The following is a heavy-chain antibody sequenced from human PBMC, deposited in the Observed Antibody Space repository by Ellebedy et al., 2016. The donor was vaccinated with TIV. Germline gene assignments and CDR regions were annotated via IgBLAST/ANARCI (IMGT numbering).Heavy chain of an antibody. J-gene: IGHJ3*02. V-gene: IGHV4-59*08. D-gene: IGHD3-10*01. CDR3: ARRNRITMVRGVPYDAFDI. CDR2: IYYSGST. CDR1: GGSISSYY. Sequence: MPSETLSLTCTVPGGSISSYYWSWIRQPPGKGLEWIGYIYYSGSTNYNPSLKSQVTISIDTSKNKFSLKLSSVTAADTAVYYCARRNRITMVRGVPYDAFDIWGQGTMVTVSS.